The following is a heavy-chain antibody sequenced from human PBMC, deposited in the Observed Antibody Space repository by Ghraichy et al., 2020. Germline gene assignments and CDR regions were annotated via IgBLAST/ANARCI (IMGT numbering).Heavy chain of an antibody. Sequence: ASVKVSCKASGYTFTSYGISWVRQAPGQGLEWMGWISAYNGNTNYAQKLQGRVTMTTDTSTSTAYMELRSLRSDDTAVYYCARDLLYCSSTSCYSYVYWGQGTLVTVSS. CDR3: ARDLLYCSSTSCYSYVY. J-gene: IGHJ4*02. CDR2: ISAYNGNT. CDR1: GYTFTSYG. V-gene: IGHV1-18*01. D-gene: IGHD2-2*02.